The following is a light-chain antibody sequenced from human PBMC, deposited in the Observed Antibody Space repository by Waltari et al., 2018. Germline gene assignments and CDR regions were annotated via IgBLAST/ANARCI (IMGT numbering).Light chain of an antibody. CDR2: EVT. Sequence: QSVLTQPPSATGSPGQSVTISCTGPTSDVGAYNYVPWYQQHPGKIPKLLIYEVTKRPSGVPDRFSGSKSGNTASLTVSGLQADDEADYYCSSYAHNNHFVFGTGTKVTVL. CDR3: SSYAHNNHFV. V-gene: IGLV2-8*01. J-gene: IGLJ1*01. CDR1: TSDVGAYNY.